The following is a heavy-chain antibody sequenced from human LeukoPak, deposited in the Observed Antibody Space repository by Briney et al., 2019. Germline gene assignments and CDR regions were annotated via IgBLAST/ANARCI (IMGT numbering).Heavy chain of an antibody. D-gene: IGHD3-10*01. CDR1: GGTFSSYA. CDR3: ARDQSLWFGELSDWFDP. CDR2: IGAYNGNT. Sequence: ASVKVSCKASGGTFSSYAISWVRQAPGQGLEWMGWIGAYNGNTNYAQKLQGRVTMTTDTSTSTAYMELRSLRSDDTAVYYCARDQSLWFGELSDWFDPWGQGTLVTVSS. J-gene: IGHJ5*02. V-gene: IGHV1-18*01.